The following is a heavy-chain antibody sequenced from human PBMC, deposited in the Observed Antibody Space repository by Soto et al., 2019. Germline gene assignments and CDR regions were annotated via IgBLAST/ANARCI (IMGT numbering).Heavy chain of an antibody. V-gene: IGHV4-59*01. J-gene: IGHJ5*02. CDR2: IYYSGST. CDR1: GGSISSYY. Sequence: SETLSLTCTVSGGSISSYYWSWIRQPPGKGLEWIGYIYYSGSTNYNPSLKSRVTISVDTSKNQFSLKLSSVTAADTAVYYCARAKRVDIVVVPAAIRVANWFDPWGQGTLVTVSS. D-gene: IGHD2-2*03. CDR3: ARAKRVDIVVVPAAIRVANWFDP.